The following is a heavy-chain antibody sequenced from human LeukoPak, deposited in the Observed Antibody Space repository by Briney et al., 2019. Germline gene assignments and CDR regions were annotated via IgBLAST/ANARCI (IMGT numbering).Heavy chain of an antibody. Sequence: SGTLSLTCAVSGGSISSSHWWSWVRQPPGKGLEWIGEIYHSGSTNYNPSLKSRVTISVDQSKNQFSLKLSSVTAADTAVYYCARSRSGYSYDHAAFDIWGQGTMVTVSS. D-gene: IGHD5-18*01. J-gene: IGHJ3*02. V-gene: IGHV4-4*02. CDR1: GGSISSSHW. CDR3: ARSRSGYSYDHAAFDI. CDR2: IYHSGST.